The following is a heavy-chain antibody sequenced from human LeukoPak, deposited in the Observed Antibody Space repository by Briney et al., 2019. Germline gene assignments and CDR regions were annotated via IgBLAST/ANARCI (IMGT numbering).Heavy chain of an antibody. V-gene: IGHV4-34*01. CDR2: INHSGST. Sequence: PSETLSLTCAVYGGSFSGYYWSWIRQPPGKGLEWIGEINHSGSTNYNPSLKSRVTISVDTSKNQFSLKLSSVTAADTAVYYCARSPISRDRLDYYFDYWGQGTLVTVSS. CDR1: GGSFSGYY. D-gene: IGHD5-24*01. J-gene: IGHJ4*02. CDR3: ARSPISRDRLDYYFDY.